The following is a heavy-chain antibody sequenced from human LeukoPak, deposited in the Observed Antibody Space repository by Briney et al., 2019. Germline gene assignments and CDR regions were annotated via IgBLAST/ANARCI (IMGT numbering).Heavy chain of an antibody. J-gene: IGHJ4*02. CDR1: GFTFSSYA. CDR3: ARGLDIVVVPAGFDY. CDR2: ISYDGSNK. V-gene: IGHV3-30-3*01. Sequence: GGSLRLSCTASGFTFSSYAMHWVRQAPGKGLEWVAVISYDGSNKYYADSVKGRFTISRDNSKNTLYLQMNSLRAEDTAVYYCARGLDIVVVPAGFDYWGQGTLVTVSS. D-gene: IGHD2-2*01.